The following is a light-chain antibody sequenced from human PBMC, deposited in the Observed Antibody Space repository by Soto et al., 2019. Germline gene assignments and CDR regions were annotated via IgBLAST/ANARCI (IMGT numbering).Light chain of an antibody. CDR1: QSVSSN. J-gene: IGKJ1*01. V-gene: IGKV3D-15*01. CDR2: GAS. CDR3: QQYNNWPPWT. Sequence: EIVMTQSPATLSVSRGERVTLSCRASQSVSSNLAWYQQKPGQAPRVLIYGASSRANGVPDRFSGSGSGTEFTLTISSLQSEDFAVYYCQQYNNWPPWTFGQGTKVDIK.